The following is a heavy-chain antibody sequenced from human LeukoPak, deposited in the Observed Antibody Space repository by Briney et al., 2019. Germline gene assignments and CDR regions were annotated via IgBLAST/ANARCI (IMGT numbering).Heavy chain of an antibody. CDR2: IYYSGST. V-gene: IGHV4-59*08. CDR1: GGSISSYY. D-gene: IGHD3-10*01. Sequence: SETLSLTCTVSGGSISSYYWSCIRYPPGKGLEWIGYIYYSGSTNYNPSLKSRVTISVDTSKNQFSLKLSSVTAADTAVYYCARQDYYGSGSYYNWFDPWGQGTLVTVSS. J-gene: IGHJ5*02. CDR3: ARQDYYGSGSYYNWFDP.